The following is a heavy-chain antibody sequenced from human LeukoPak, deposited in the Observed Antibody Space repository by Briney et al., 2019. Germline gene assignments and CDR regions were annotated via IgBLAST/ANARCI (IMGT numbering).Heavy chain of an antibody. J-gene: IGHJ4*02. D-gene: IGHD3-16*01. Sequence: PGESLRLSCAASGFSFTTYAMSWVRQAPGKGLEWVSVISGDGLRTYYADSVKGRFTISRDTSKNTLFLQMNSLRAEDTAIYYCTLHYDYVWETYSYDYWGQGTLVTVSS. CDR3: TLHYDYVWETYSYDY. CDR2: ISGDGLRT. V-gene: IGHV3-23*01. CDR1: GFSFTTYA.